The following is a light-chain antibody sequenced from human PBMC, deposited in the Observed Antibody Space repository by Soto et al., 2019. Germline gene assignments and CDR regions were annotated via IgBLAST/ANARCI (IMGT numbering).Light chain of an antibody. V-gene: IGKV1-27*01. Sequence: DIQLTQSPPSRSASVGDRVTITYRVSQCIGTYLNCDRHKPGEVPNFLIYRVFNLQSGIPSRFSGSGSRTDFIVTIRSLQPEDAAICCAQRSNNAPPDGDLSFGGGTKVEIK. CDR3: QRSNNAPPDGDLS. J-gene: IGKJ4*01. CDR2: RVF. CDR1: QCIGTY.